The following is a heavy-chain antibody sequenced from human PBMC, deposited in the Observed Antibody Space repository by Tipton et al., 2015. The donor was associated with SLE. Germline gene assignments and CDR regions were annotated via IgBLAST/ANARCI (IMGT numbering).Heavy chain of an antibody. V-gene: IGHV3-21*03. D-gene: IGHD4-17*01. CDR1: GFTFSSYA. CDR3: ARDQNSYYGEGYFDY. J-gene: IGHJ4*02. CDR2: ISSSSSYI. Sequence: GSLRLSCAASGFTFSSYAMSWVRQAPGKGLEWVSSISSSSSYIYYADSVKGRFTISRDNAKNSLYLQMNSLRAEDTAVYYCARDQNSYYGEGYFDYWGQGTLVTVSS.